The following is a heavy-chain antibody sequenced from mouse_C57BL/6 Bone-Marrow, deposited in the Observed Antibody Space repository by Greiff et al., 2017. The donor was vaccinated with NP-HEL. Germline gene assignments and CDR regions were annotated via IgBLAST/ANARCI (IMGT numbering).Heavy chain of an antibody. CDR1: GYTFTGYW. Sequence: QVQLQQSGAELMKPGASVKLSCKATGYTFTGYWIEWVKQRPGHGLEWIGEILPGSGSTNYNEKFKGKATFTADTSSNTAYMQLSSLTTEDSAIYYCAREGSRLRRGNYYAMDYWGQGTSVTVSS. V-gene: IGHV1-9*01. J-gene: IGHJ4*01. D-gene: IGHD2-4*01. CDR2: ILPGSGST. CDR3: AREGSRLRRGNYYAMDY.